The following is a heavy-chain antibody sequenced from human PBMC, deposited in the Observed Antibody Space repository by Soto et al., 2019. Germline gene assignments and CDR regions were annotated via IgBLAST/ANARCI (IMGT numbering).Heavy chain of an antibody. Sequence: QVHLVQSGAEVKKPGASVKVSCRASCYTFTSYGITWVRQAPGQGLEWLGWISAHYGNTDYAQKLEGRVIVTRDTSTSTAYMELRSLISDDTAVYYCARGRYGDYWGQGALVTVSS. CDR2: ISAHYGNT. D-gene: IGHD1-1*01. CDR3: ARGRYGDY. CDR1: CYTFTSYG. J-gene: IGHJ4*02. V-gene: IGHV1-18*01.